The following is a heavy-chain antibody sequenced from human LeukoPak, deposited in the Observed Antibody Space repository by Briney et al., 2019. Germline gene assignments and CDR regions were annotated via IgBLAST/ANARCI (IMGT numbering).Heavy chain of an antibody. CDR3: ASTRRAVAGPKSIDY. CDR2: INHSGST. D-gene: IGHD6-19*01. CDR1: GGSFSGYY. V-gene: IGHV4-34*01. Sequence: SETLSLTCAVYGGSFSGYYWSWIRQPPGKGLEWIGEINHSGSTYYNPSLKSRVTISVDTSKNQFSLKLSSVTAADTAVYYCASTRRAVAGPKSIDYWGQGTLVTVSS. J-gene: IGHJ4*02.